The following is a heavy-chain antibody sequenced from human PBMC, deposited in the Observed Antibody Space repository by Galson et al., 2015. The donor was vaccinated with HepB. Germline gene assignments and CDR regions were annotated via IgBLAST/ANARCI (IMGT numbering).Heavy chain of an antibody. CDR3: ARDYGYCSGGSCYSSRAYYGMDV. D-gene: IGHD2-15*01. CDR2: IWYDGSNK. V-gene: IGHV3-33*01. J-gene: IGHJ6*02. Sequence: SLRLSCAASGFTFSSYGMHWVRQAPGKGLEWVAVIWYDGSNKYYTDSVKGRFTISRGNSKNTLYLQMNSLRAEDTAVYYCARDYGYCSGGSCYSSRAYYGMDVWGQGTTVTVSS. CDR1: GFTFSSYG.